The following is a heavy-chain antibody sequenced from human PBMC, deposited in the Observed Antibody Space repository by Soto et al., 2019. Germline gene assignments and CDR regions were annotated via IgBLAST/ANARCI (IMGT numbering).Heavy chain of an antibody. V-gene: IGHV3-30*03. CDR3: ARSPYSVSYLAYFDY. CDR2: ISYDGSNN. Sequence: QVQLVESGGGVVQPGRSLRLSCAASGFTFSSYGMHWVRQAPGKGLEWVAVISYDGSNNYYANPVKGRFTISRDNSKNTLYLQMNSLRAEDTAVYYCARSPYSVSYLAYFDYWGQGTLVTVSS. J-gene: IGHJ4*02. CDR1: GFTFSSYG. D-gene: IGHD1-26*01.